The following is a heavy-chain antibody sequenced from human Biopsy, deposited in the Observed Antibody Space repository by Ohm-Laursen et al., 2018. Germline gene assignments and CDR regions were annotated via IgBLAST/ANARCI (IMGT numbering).Heavy chain of an antibody. CDR1: GFAFNLYE. J-gene: IGHJ4*02. V-gene: IGHV3-48*03. Sequence: SLRLSCAASGFAFNLYEMNWVRQAPGKGMEWISYIYGGGSPVSYADSAKGRFTISRDNAQNSLYLQMNSLSAEDTAVYYCARAYPPPGRRLVVVAGDFDCWGQGTRVTVSS. D-gene: IGHD2-15*01. CDR2: IYGGGSPV. CDR3: ARAYPPPGRRLVVVAGDFDC.